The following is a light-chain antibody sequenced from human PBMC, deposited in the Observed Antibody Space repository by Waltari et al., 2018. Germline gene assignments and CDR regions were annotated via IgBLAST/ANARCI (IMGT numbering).Light chain of an antibody. Sequence: EIVMTQSPATLSVSPGERVTLSCWASQSVSSTVAWYPQKPGPVPRLLSYDAYARAPGTPARCSGGGSGAEFTLTIRSLTSEDFAIYYCQQYINWPSFTFGPGTKVDIK. CDR1: QSVSST. CDR3: QQYINWPSFT. V-gene: IGKV3D-15*01. J-gene: IGKJ3*01. CDR2: DAY.